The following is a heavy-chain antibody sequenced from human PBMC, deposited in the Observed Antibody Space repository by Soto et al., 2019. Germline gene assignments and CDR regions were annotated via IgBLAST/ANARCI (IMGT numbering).Heavy chain of an antibody. Sequence: SGPTLMNPTQPLTLTCTFSGFSLTTSGVGVGWIRQPPGKALEWLALIYWNDVKRYSPSLKSRLTITKDTSKNQVVLTVTNMDPVDTATYSCAHSAIYTSTLCYVDQWGQGTLVTVSS. J-gene: IGHJ4*02. D-gene: IGHD6-13*01. V-gene: IGHV2-5*01. CDR3: AHSAIYTSTLCYVDQ. CDR2: IYWNDVK. CDR1: GFSLTTSGVG.